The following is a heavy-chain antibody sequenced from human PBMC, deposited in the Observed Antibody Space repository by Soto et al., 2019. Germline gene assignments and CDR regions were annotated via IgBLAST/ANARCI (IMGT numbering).Heavy chain of an antibody. CDR3: ARDRGYDFWSGYYAY. D-gene: IGHD3-3*01. J-gene: IGHJ4*02. V-gene: IGHV4-34*01. CDR1: GGSFRGYY. Sequence: SETLSLTCAVYGGSFRGYYWSWIRQSPGKGLEWIGEINHSGSTNYNPPLKSRVTISVDTSKNQFSLKLSSVTAADTAVYYCARDRGYDFWSGYYAYWGQGTLVTVSS. CDR2: INHSGST.